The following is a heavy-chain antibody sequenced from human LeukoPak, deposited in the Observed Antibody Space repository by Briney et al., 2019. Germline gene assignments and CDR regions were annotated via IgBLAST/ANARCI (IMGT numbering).Heavy chain of an antibody. Sequence: GGSLRLSCAASGFTFSSYWMSWVRQAPGKGLEWVANIKEDGSVKYYVDSVKGRFTISRDNAKDSLYLQMNSLRAEDTAVYYCARDYDGVRGHWWGQGTLVTVSS. J-gene: IGHJ4*02. CDR1: GFTFSSYW. V-gene: IGHV3-7*04. CDR3: ARDYDGVRGHW. D-gene: IGHD2-8*01. CDR2: IKEDGSVK.